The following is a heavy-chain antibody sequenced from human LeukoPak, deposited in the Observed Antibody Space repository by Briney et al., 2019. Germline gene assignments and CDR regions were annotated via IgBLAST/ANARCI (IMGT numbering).Heavy chain of an antibody. J-gene: IGHJ3*02. Sequence: GGSLRLSCAASGFTFSSYGMHWVRQAPGKGLEWVAFIRYDGSNKYYADSVKGRFTISRDNSKNTLYLQMNSLRAEDTAVYYCAKDLKKGKYYYDSSGCTDIWGQGTMVTVSS. CDR2: IRYDGSNK. CDR3: AKDLKKGKYYYDSSGCTDI. CDR1: GFTFSSYG. V-gene: IGHV3-30*02. D-gene: IGHD3-22*01.